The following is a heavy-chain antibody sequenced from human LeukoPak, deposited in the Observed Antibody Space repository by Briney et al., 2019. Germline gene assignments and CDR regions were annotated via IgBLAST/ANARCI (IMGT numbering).Heavy chain of an antibody. J-gene: IGHJ4*02. Sequence: GGSLRLSCAASGFAFSSQAMGWVCQAPGKGLEWVSVISDSGDTTYYADSVKGRFTISRDNSKNTLYLQMNSLRAEDTAIYYCAKDARRSDGWYFFDHWGQGALVTVSS. CDR2: ISDSGDTT. CDR3: AKDARRSDGWYFFDH. D-gene: IGHD6-19*01. CDR1: GFAFSSQA. V-gene: IGHV3-23*01.